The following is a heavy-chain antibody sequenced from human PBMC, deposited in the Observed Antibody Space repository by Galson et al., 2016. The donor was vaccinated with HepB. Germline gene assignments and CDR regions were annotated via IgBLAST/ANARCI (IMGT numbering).Heavy chain of an antibody. V-gene: IGHV1-18*01. CDR1: TASFTTSA. Sequence: SVKVSCKASTASFTTSAMTWVRQAPGQGLEWMGWISTYSGHINYARKFQGRVTLTSDTSTNTAYMDLRSLRSDDTAVYYCATVVEQDFGFCGGRSCYQFDSWGQGTQVTVSS. CDR3: ATVVEQDFGFCGGRSCYQFDS. CDR2: ISTYSGHI. J-gene: IGHJ4*02. D-gene: IGHD2-15*01.